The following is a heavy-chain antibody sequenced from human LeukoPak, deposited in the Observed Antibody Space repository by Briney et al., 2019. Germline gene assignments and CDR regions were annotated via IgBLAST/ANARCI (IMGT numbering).Heavy chain of an antibody. CDR1: GFTSSSYG. D-gene: IGHD5-18*01. CDR3: AKDREGYSYGYSFYPYYCDY. J-gene: IGHJ4*02. CDR2: IWYDGSNK. Sequence: GGSLRLSCAASGFTSSSYGMHWVRQAPGKGLEWVAFIWYDGSNKYYVDSVKGRFTISRDNSKNTLYLQMNSLRAEDTAVYYCAKDREGYSYGYSFYPYYCDYWGQGTLVTVSS. V-gene: IGHV3-30*02.